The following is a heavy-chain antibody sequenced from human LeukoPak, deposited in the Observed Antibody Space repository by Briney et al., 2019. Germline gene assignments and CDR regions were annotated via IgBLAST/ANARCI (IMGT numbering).Heavy chain of an antibody. D-gene: IGHD3-10*01. Sequence: GGSLRLSCAASGFTFSSYEMNWVRQAPGKGLEWVSYISSSGSTIYYADSVKGRFTISRDNAKNSLYLQMNSLRAEDTAVYYCARQDYYGSGSSDYWGQGTLVTVSS. CDR1: GFTFSSYE. V-gene: IGHV3-48*03. CDR3: ARQDYYGSGSSDY. CDR2: ISSSGSTI. J-gene: IGHJ4*02.